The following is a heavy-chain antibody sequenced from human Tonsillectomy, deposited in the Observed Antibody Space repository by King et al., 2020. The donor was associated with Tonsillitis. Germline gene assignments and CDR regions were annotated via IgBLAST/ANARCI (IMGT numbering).Heavy chain of an antibody. CDR2: INHSGST. Sequence: VQLQQWGAGLLKPSETLSLTCAVYGGSFSGYYWSWIRQPPGKGLEWIGEINHSGSTNYNPSLKSRVTISVDTSKNQFSLKLSSVTAADTAVYYCARGHQYDYVWGSYRYGAFDIWGQGTMVTVSS. CDR1: GGSFSGYY. V-gene: IGHV4-34*01. J-gene: IGHJ3*02. D-gene: IGHD3-16*02. CDR3: ARGHQYDYVWGSYRYGAFDI.